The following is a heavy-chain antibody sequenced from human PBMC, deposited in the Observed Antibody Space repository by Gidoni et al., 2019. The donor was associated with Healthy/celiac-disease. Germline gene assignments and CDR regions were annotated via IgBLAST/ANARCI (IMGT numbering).Heavy chain of an antibody. CDR3: ARDLEATGAFDI. J-gene: IGHJ3*02. CDR1: GGTFSRYA. V-gene: IGHV1-69*06. D-gene: IGHD1-26*01. CDR2: IIPIFGTA. Sequence: QVQLVQSVAEVKKPGSSVTVSCKASGGTFSRYAISWVRQAPGQGLEWMGRIIPIFGTANDAQKFQDRVTITADKSTSTAYMELSSLRSEDTAVYYCARDLEATGAFDIWGQGTMVTVSS.